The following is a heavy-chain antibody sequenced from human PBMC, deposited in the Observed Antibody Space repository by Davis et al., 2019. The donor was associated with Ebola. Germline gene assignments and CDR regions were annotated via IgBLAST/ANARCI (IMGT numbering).Heavy chain of an antibody. Sequence: ASVKVSCKASGYTFTSYYMHWVRQAPGQGLEWMGIINPSGGSTTYAQKFQGRVTMTRDTSTSTVYMEMSSLRSEDTAVYYCAREVVVVVAATPVTFYYYGMDVWGQGTTVTVSS. V-gene: IGHV1-46*01. D-gene: IGHD2-15*01. J-gene: IGHJ6*02. CDR1: GYTFTSYY. CDR2: INPSGGST. CDR3: AREVVVVVAATPVTFYYYGMDV.